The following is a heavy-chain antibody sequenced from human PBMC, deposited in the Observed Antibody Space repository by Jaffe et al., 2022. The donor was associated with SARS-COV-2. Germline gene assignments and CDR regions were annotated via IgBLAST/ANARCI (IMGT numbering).Heavy chain of an antibody. D-gene: IGHD6-19*01. J-gene: IGHJ4*02. CDR2: ISYDGSNK. CDR3: ARDRRQWLVLGPFDY. CDR1: GFTFSSYA. Sequence: QVQLVESGGGVVQPGRSLRLSCAASGFTFSSYAMHWVRQAPGKGLEWVAVISYDGSNKYYADSVKGRFTISRDNSKNTLYLQMNSLRAEDTAVYYCARDRRQWLVLGPFDYWGQGTLVTVSS. V-gene: IGHV3-30-3*01.